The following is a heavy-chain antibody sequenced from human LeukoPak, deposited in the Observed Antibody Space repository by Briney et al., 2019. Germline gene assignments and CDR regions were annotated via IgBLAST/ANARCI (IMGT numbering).Heavy chain of an antibody. J-gene: IGHJ4*02. CDR3: ARRAAMVRGKPRGPSFDY. CDR1: GGSISSSSYY. Sequence: SETLSLTCTVSGGSISSSSYYWGWIRQPPGKGLESIGNIYYTGSTYHNPSLKSRVTISVDTSKNQFSLKLSSVTAADTAVYYCARRAAMVRGKPRGPSFDYWGQGTLVTVSS. CDR2: IYYTGST. V-gene: IGHV4-39*07. D-gene: IGHD3-10*01.